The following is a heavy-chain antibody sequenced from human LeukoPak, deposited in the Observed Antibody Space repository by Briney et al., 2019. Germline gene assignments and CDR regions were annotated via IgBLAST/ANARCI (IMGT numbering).Heavy chain of an antibody. CDR2: ISGSGGST. J-gene: IGHJ6*02. CDR3: AKDPEYYYYGMDV. V-gene: IGHV3-23*01. Sequence: GGSLRLSYAASGFTFSSYAMSWVRQAPGKGLEWVSAISGSGGSTYYADSVKGRFTISRDNSKNTLYLQMNSLRAEDTAVYYCAKDPEYYYYGMDVWGQGTTVTVSS. CDR1: GFTFSSYA.